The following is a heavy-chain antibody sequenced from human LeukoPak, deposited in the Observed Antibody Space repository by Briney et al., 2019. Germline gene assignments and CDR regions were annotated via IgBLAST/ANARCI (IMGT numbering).Heavy chain of an antibody. V-gene: IGHV4-59*01. CDR1: GGSISSYC. CDR2: IYYSGST. D-gene: IGHD3-22*01. J-gene: IGHJ4*02. Sequence: SETLSLTCTVSGGSISSYCWSWIRQPPGKGLEWIGYIYYSGSTNYNPSIKSRVTISVDTSKNQFSLKLSSVTAADTAVYYCARDYYDSSGYSASYFDYWGQGTLVTVSS. CDR3: ARDYYDSSGYSASYFDY.